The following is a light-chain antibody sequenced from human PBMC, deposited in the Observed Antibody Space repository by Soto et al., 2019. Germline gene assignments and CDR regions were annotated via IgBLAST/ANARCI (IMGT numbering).Light chain of an antibody. CDR2: EVS. CDR3: SSYTSSSTLGV. CDR1: SSDVGGYNY. Sequence: QSALPQPASVFGLPGQSITISCTGTSSDVGGYNYVSWYQQHPGKAPKLMIYEVSNRPSGVSNRFSGSKSGNTASLTISGLQAQDEADYYCSSYTSSSTLGVFGTGTKVTVL. V-gene: IGLV2-14*01. J-gene: IGLJ1*01.